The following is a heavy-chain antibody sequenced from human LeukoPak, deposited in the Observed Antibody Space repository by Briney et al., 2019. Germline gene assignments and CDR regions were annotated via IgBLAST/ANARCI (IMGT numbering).Heavy chain of an antibody. D-gene: IGHD6-13*01. V-gene: IGHV1-69*04. Sequence: SVNVSCKASGGTFSSYAISWVRQAPGQGLEWMGRIIPIFGIANYAQKFQGRVTITADKSTSTAYMELSSLRSEDTAVYYCARLRSAAAADFDYWGQGTLVTVSS. CDR3: ARLRSAAAADFDY. CDR2: IIPIFGIA. CDR1: GGTFSSYA. J-gene: IGHJ4*02.